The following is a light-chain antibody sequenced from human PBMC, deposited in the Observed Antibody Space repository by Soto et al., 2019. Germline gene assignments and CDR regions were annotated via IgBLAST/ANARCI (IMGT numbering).Light chain of an antibody. CDR1: SSNIGNSY. CDR2: ENN. V-gene: IGLV1-51*02. J-gene: IGLJ3*02. Sequence: QSVLTQPPSVSAAPGQKVTISCSGSSSNIGNSYISWYQQLPGTAPKLLIYENNKRPSGIPDRFSGSKSGTSATLGITGLQTGDEADYYCETWDSSLSAGVFGGGTKVTVL. CDR3: ETWDSSLSAGV.